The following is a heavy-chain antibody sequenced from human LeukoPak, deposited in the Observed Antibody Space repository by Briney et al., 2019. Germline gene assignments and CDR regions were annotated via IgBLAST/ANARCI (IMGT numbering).Heavy chain of an antibody. D-gene: IGHD2-2*01. CDR2: MNPNSGNT. CDR3: ARKGPANYYYYYMDV. V-gene: IGHV1-8*01. Sequence: GASVKVSCKASGYTFTSYDINWVRQATGQGLEWMGWMNPNSGNTGYAQKFQGRVTMTRNTSISTAYMELSSLRSEDTAVYFCARKGPANYYYYYMDVWGKGTTVTVYS. CDR1: GYTFTSYD. J-gene: IGHJ6*03.